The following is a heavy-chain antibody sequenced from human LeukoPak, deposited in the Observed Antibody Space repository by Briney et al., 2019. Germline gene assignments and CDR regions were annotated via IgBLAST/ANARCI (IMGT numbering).Heavy chain of an antibody. V-gene: IGHV3-11*05. J-gene: IGHJ5*02. CDR1: GFTFSDYY. CDR3: ARERVAAAGMNWFDP. D-gene: IGHD6-13*01. CDR2: ISSSSSYT. Sequence: GGSLRLSCAASGFTFSDYYMSWIRQAPGKGLEWVSYISSSSSYTNYADSVKGRFTISRDNAKNSLYLQMNSLRAEDTAVYYCARERVAAAGMNWFDPWGQGTLVNVSS.